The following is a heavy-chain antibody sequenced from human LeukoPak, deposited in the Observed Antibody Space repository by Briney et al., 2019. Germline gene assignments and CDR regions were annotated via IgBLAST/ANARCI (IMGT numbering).Heavy chain of an antibody. CDR1: GFTFSSYW. CDR3: ARGLSGVTGYTYGRGIDY. V-gene: IGHV3-7*01. J-gene: IGHJ4*02. CDR2: IKQDGSEK. D-gene: IGHD5-18*01. Sequence: GGSLRLSCAASGFTFSSYWMSWVRQAPGKGLEWVANIKQDGSEKYYVDSVKGRFTISRDNAKTSLYLQMNSLRAEDTAVYYCARGLSGVTGYTYGRGIDYWGQGTLVTVSS.